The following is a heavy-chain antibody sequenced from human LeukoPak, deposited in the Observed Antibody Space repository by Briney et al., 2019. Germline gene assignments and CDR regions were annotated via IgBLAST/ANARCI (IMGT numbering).Heavy chain of an antibody. Sequence: GASVKVSCKASGYTFTSYDINWVRQATGQGLEWMGWINPNGGATNYAQEFQGRVTMTRDTSISTAYMELSRLRSDDTAVYYCARGEDYYDNSGYIDYWGQGTLVTVSS. J-gene: IGHJ4*02. D-gene: IGHD3-22*01. CDR3: ARGEDYYDNSGYIDY. CDR2: INPNGGAT. V-gene: IGHV1-2*02. CDR1: GYTFTSYD.